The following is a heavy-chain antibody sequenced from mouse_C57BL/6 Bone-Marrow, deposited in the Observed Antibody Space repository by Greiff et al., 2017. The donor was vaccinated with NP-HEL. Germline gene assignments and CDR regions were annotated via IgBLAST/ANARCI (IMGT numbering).Heavy chain of an antibody. CDR1: GYTFTSYL. CDR3: ERLSGSSYFDC. D-gene: IGHD1-1*01. V-gene: IGHV1-53*01. CDR2: INPSNGGT. J-gene: IGHJ2*01. Sequence: QVQLQQPGTELVKPGASVKLSCKASGYTFTSYLMHWVMQRPGQGLEWIGHINPSNGGTNYNEKFKSKATLTVDKSSSTAHMQLSSLTSEDSAVYYYERLSGSSYFDCWGQGTTLTVSS.